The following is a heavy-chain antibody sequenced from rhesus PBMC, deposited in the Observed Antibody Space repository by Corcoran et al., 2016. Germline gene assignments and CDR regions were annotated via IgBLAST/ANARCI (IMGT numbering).Heavy chain of an antibody. CDR2: IDPSDSDT. CDR3: AKDSGTWNVFDY. Sequence: EVQLVQSGAEVKRPGESLKISCKTSGYSFTSYWIRWVRQMPGKGLGWMGAIDPSDSDTRYSPSFPGQVTISADKSISTAYLQWSSLKASDTATYYCAKDSGTWNVFDYWGQGVLVTVSS. J-gene: IGHJ4*01. V-gene: IGHV5-2*01. D-gene: IGHD6-25*01. CDR1: GYSFTSYW.